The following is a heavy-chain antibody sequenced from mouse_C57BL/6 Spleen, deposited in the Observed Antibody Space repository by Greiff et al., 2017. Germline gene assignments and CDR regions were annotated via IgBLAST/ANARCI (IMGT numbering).Heavy chain of an antibody. D-gene: IGHD2-1*01. Sequence: QVKLQQSGAELVKPGASVKISCKASGYAFSSYWMNWVKQRPGKGLEWIGQIYPGDGDTNYNGKFKGKATLTADKSSSTAYMQLSSLTSEDSAVYFCARNEGNYEGWFAYWGQGTLVTVSA. CDR3: ARNEGNYEGWFAY. J-gene: IGHJ3*01. CDR2: IYPGDGDT. CDR1: GYAFSSYW. V-gene: IGHV1-80*01.